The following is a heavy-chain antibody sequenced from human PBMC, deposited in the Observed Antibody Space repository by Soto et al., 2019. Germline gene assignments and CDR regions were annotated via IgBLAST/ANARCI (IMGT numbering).Heavy chain of an antibody. CDR1: GVSFSGYY. Sequence: SETLSLTCAVYGVSFSGYYWSWIRQPPGKGLEWIGEINHSGSTNYNPSLKSRVTISVDTSKNQFSLKLSSVTAADTAVYYCARTTGIPEYYYYYMDVWGKGTTVTVSS. V-gene: IGHV4-34*01. J-gene: IGHJ6*03. CDR2: INHSGST. CDR3: ARTTGIPEYYYYYMDV. D-gene: IGHD2-21*01.